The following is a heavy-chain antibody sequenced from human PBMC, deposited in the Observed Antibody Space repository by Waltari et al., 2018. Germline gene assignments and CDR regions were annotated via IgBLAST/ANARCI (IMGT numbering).Heavy chain of an antibody. V-gene: IGHV2-5*01. CDR3: AHSLSWASHFDY. Sequence: QITLKESGPTLVKPTQTLTLTCTFSGFSLSTTGVGVAWIRQPPGKAREWLALIYWNDDKRYSPSLTSGLTITKDTSKNQVVLTMTNMDPEDTATYYCAHSLSWASHFDYWGQGTPVTVSS. CDR2: IYWNDDK. J-gene: IGHJ4*02. D-gene: IGHD3-16*01. CDR1: GFSLSTTGVG.